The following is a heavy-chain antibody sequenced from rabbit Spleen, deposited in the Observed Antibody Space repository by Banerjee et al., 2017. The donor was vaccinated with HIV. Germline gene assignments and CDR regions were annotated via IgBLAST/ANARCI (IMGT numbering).Heavy chain of an antibody. CDR1: GVSFTSNYY. Sequence: QSLEESGGDLVKHGASLTLTCTASGVSFTSNYYMCWVRQAPGKGLEWIACINAVTGKAVYANWAKGRFTFSKTSSTTVTLQMTSLTAADTATYFCARSAGYISYGMDLWGPGTLVTVS. CDR2: INAVTGKA. CDR3: ARSAGYISYGMDL. V-gene: IGHV1S40*01. D-gene: IGHD7-1*01. J-gene: IGHJ6*01.